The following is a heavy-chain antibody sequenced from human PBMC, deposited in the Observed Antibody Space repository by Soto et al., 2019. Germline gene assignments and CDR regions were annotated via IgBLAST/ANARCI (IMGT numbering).Heavy chain of an antibody. J-gene: IGHJ5*02. D-gene: IGHD4-17*01. CDR3: ARAPDTVTTYNWFDP. CDR2: ISYDGSNK. Sequence: GGSLRLSCAASGFTFSSYAMHWVRQAPGKGLEWVAVISYDGSNKYYADSVKGRFTISRDNSKNTLYLQMNSLRAEDTAVYYCARAPDTVTTYNWFDPWGQGTLVTVSS. CDR1: GFTFSSYA. V-gene: IGHV3-30-3*01.